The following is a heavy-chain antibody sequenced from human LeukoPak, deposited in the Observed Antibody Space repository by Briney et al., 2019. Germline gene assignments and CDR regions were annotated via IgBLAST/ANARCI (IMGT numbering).Heavy chain of an antibody. D-gene: IGHD3-16*01. CDR3: ARDGGRYDRLDY. V-gene: IGHV3-21*01. CDR1: GFTFSSYS. J-gene: IGHJ4*02. Sequence: GGSLRLSCAASGFTFSSYSMNWVRQAPGKGLEWVSSISSSSSYIYYADSVKGRFTISRDNAKNSLYLQMNSLRAEDTAGYYCARDGGRYDRLDYWGQGTLVTVSS. CDR2: ISSSSSYI.